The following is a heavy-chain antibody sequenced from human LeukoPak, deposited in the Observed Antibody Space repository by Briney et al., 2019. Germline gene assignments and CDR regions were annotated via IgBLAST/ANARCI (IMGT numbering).Heavy chain of an antibody. D-gene: IGHD6-19*01. Sequence: SETLSLTCTVSGGSISTYYWSWIRQPPGMGLEWIGYIYYGGSTNYNPSLKSRVTISLDTSNNQFSLNLSAATAADTAIYYCARETRGYGSGSYDGFDYWGRGTLVTVSS. V-gene: IGHV4-59*01. CDR3: ARETRGYGSGSYDGFDY. CDR2: IYYGGST. CDR1: GGSISTYY. J-gene: IGHJ4*02.